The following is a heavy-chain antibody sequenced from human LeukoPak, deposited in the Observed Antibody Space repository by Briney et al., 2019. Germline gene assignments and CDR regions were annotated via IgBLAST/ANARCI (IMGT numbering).Heavy chain of an antibody. CDR1: GFTFSSYS. V-gene: IGHV3-48*01. D-gene: IGHD6-6*01. Sequence: PGGSLRLSCAASGFTFSSYSMNWVRQAPGKGLEWVSYISDSSSTIYYADSVKGRFTISRDNAKNSLYLKMNSLRAEDTAVYYCAREYSRSSGYWGQGTLVTVSS. J-gene: IGHJ4*02. CDR2: ISDSSSTI. CDR3: AREYSRSSGY.